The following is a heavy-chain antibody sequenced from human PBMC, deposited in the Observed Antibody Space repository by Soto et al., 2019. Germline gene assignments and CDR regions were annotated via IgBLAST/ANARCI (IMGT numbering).Heavy chain of an antibody. CDR1: GGSIRSGDYY. D-gene: IGHD3-10*01. V-gene: IGHV4-30-4*01. CDR3: ARSIRRGPPFDY. Sequence: SETLSLTCTVSGGSIRSGDYYWCWIRQPPGKGLESIGYIYYSGSTYYNPSLKSRVTISVDTSKNQFSLKLSSVTAADTAVYYCARSIRRGPPFDYWGQGTLVTVS. CDR2: IYYSGST. J-gene: IGHJ4*02.